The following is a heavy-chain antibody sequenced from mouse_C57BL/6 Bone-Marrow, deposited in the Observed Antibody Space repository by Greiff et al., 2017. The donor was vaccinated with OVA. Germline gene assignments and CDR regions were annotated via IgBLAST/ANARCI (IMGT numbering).Heavy chain of an antibody. V-gene: IGHV1-55*01. CDR2: IYPGSGST. J-gene: IGHJ1*03. D-gene: IGHD1-1*01. Sequence: VQLQQPGAELEKPGASVKMSCKASGYTFTSYWITWVKQRPGQGLEWIGDIYPGSGSTNYNEKFKSKATLTVDTSSSTAYMQLSSLTSEDSAVYYCATYGSSHWYFDVWGTGTTVTVSS. CDR3: ATYGSSHWYFDV. CDR1: GYTFTSYW.